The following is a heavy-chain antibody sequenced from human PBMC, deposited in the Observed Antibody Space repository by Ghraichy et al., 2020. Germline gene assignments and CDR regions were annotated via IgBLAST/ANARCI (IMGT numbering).Heavy chain of an antibody. CDR2: IYYSGNT. CDR1: GGSISNSHYY. D-gene: IGHD5-18*01. Sequence: SETLSLTCTVSGGSISNSHYYWGWIRQTPGKGLEWIGNIYYSGNTYYSPSLKSRLTISVDTSKNQFSLKVNSVTAADTAVYYCASRYGSTGGWNDYWGQGTLVTVSS. CDR3: ASRYGSTGGWNDY. V-gene: IGHV4-39*01. J-gene: IGHJ4*02.